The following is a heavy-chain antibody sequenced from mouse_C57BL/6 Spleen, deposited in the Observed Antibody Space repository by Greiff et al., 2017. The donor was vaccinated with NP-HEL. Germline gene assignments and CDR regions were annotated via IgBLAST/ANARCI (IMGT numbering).Heavy chain of an antibody. Sequence: EVKLVESGEGLVKPGGSLKLSCAASGFTFSSYAMSWVRQTPEKRLEWVAYISSGGDYIYYADTVKGRFTISRDNARNTLYLQMSSLKSEDTAMYYCTRGHYGRGSMDYWGQGTSVTVSS. J-gene: IGHJ4*01. CDR3: TRGHYGRGSMDY. CDR2: ISSGGDYI. D-gene: IGHD1-2*01. V-gene: IGHV5-9-1*02. CDR1: GFTFSSYA.